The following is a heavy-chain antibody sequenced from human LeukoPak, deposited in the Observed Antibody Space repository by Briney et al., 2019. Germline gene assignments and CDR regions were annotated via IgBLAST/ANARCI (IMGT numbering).Heavy chain of an antibody. CDR1: GFTFSSYA. D-gene: IGHD3-10*01. Sequence: PGGSLRLSCAASGFTFSSYAMSWVREAPGKGLEWVSGLSGSGGSTFYADSVKGRFTISRDNSKNTLYLQMNSLRAEDTAVYYCASGGSGSALYYWGQGTLVTVSS. J-gene: IGHJ4*02. CDR3: ASGGSGSALYY. CDR2: LSGSGGST. V-gene: IGHV3-23*01.